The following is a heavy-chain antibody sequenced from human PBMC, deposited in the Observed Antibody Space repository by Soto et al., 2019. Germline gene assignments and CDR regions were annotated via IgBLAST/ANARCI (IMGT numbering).Heavy chain of an antibody. CDR3: ATGMDNAKIHH. CDR2: IHFDGST. J-gene: IGHJ1*01. D-gene: IGHD1-1*01. CDR1: GFTVSHSF. V-gene: IGHV3-66*01. Sequence: EVQLVESGGDLVQPGGSLRLSCAASGFTVSHSFMSWVRQAPGKGLEWVSLIHFDGSTYYADSVKGRFTISRDNSKSTGSLEMNSLRGEDTAMYYCATGMDNAKIHHWGQGTLVTVSS.